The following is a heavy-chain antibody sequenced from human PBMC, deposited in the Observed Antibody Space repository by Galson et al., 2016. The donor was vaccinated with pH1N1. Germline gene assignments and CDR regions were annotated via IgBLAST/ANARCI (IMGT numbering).Heavy chain of an antibody. D-gene: IGHD6-19*01. J-gene: IGHJ4*02. CDR3: ARPAEQQWLVILPFGY. V-gene: IGHV3-48*03. CDR1: GFAFSSYE. CDR2: ISRSGSTI. Sequence: SLRLSCAASGFAFSSYETNWVRQAPGKGLEWVSHISRSGSTIHYADSVKGRFTVSRDNAKNSLYLQMNSLRAEDTAVYYCARPAEQQWLVILPFGYWGQGILVTVSS.